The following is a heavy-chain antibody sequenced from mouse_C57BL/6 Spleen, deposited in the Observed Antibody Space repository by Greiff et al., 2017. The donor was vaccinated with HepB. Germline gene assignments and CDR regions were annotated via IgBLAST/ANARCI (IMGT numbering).Heavy chain of an antibody. V-gene: IGHV1-50*01. Sequence: VQLQQPGAELVKPGASVKLSCKASGYTFTSYWMQWVKQRPGQGLEWIGEIDPSDSYTNYNQKFKGKATLTVDTSSSTAYMQLSSLTSEDSAVYYCARHSSGYPFAYWGQGTLVTVSA. CDR1: GYTFTSYW. D-gene: IGHD3-2*02. J-gene: IGHJ3*01. CDR2: IDPSDSYT. CDR3: ARHSSGYPFAY.